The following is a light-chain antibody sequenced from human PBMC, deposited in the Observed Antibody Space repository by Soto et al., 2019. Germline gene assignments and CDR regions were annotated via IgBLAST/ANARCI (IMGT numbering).Light chain of an antibody. J-gene: IGLJ1*01. V-gene: IGLV3-1*01. CDR2: QDS. CDR3: QVWDISSDHHV. CDR1: KLGDKY. Sequence: SYELTQPPSVSVSPGQTASITCSGDKLGDKYACWYQQKPGQSPVLVIYQDSKRPSGIPERFSGSNSGNTATLTISGTQAMDEADYYCQVWDISSDHHVFGTGTKLTVL.